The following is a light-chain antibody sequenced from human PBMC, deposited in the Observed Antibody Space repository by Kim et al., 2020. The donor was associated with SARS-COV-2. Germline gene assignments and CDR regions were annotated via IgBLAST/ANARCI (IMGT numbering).Light chain of an antibody. CDR3: QQYGDLPT. Sequence: SASVGDRVTITCQASQGISNLLNWYQQKPGKAPKLLIYDASSLETGVPSRFSGGASGTHFTLTISSLQPEDIGTYYCQQYGDLPTFGGGTKVDIK. CDR1: QGISNL. V-gene: IGKV1-33*01. CDR2: DAS. J-gene: IGKJ4*01.